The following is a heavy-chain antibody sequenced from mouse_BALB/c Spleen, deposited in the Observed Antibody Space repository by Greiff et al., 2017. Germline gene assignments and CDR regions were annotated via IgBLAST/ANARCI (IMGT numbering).Heavy chain of an antibody. D-gene: IGHD1-1*02. Sequence: VQLQQSGAELVRSGASVKLSCTASGFNIKDYYMHWVKQRPEQGLEWIGWIDPENGDTEYAPKFQGKATMTADTSSNTAYLQLSSLTSEDAAVYYCNAGWGKGFDYWGQGTTRTVSS. J-gene: IGHJ2*01. CDR2: IDPENGDT. V-gene: IGHV14-4*02. CDR1: GFNIKDYY. CDR3: NAGWGKGFDY.